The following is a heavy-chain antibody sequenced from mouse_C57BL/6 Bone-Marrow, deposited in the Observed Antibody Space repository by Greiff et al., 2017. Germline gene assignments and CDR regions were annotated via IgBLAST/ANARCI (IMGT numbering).Heavy chain of an antibody. CDR1: GFTFSSYG. J-gene: IGHJ3*01. D-gene: IGHD1-1*01. CDR3: ARAYYYGSWFAY. Sequence: EVQLVESGGDLVKPGGSLKLSCAASGFTFSSYGMSWVRQTPDKRLEWVATISSGGSYTYYPDSVKGRFTISRDNAKNTLYLQMSSLKSEDTAMYCCARAYYYGSWFAYWGQGTLVTVSA. V-gene: IGHV5-6*01. CDR2: ISSGGSYT.